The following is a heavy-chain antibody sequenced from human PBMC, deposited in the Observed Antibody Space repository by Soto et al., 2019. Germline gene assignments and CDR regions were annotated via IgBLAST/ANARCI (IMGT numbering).Heavy chain of an antibody. J-gene: IGHJ4*02. CDR1: GGSFSGYS. V-gene: IGHV4-34*01. D-gene: IGHD2-8*02. CDR3: ARDKITGLFDY. CDR2: INPRGST. Sequence: QVQLQQWGAGLLKTSETLSLTCAVYGGSFSGYSWPWIRQPPGTGLEWMGEINPRGSTNYNPSLKSRVTISVDTSKNQFSLKLTSVTAADTAVYYCARDKITGLFDYWGQGTLVTVSS.